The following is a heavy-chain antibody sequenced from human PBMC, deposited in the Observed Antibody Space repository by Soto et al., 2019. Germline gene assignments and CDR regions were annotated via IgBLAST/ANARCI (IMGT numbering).Heavy chain of an antibody. J-gene: IGHJ6*02. V-gene: IGHV1-3*01. Sequence: QVQLVQSGAEVKKPGASVKVSCKASGYTFTSYAMHWVRQAPGQRLEWMGWINAGNGNTKYSQKFQGRVTITRDTSASTDYMKLSSLRSEDTAVYYCASSYSNYALIDYYYYGMDVWGQGTTVTVSS. D-gene: IGHD4-4*01. CDR1: GYTFTSYA. CDR3: ASSYSNYALIDYYYYGMDV. CDR2: INAGNGNT.